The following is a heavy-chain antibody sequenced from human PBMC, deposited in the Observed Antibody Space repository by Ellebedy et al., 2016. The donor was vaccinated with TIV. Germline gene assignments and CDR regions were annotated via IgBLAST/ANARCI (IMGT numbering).Heavy chain of an antibody. J-gene: IGHJ5*02. CDR1: GYSFTSYW. CDR2: IYPGDSDT. V-gene: IGHV5-51*01. Sequence: GESLKISCKGSGYSFTSYWIGWVRQMPGKGLAWMGIIYPGDSDTRYSSSFQCKVTISADKSISTAYLQWSSLKASDTAMYYCARLTRHWFDPWGQGTLVTVSS. D-gene: IGHD6-6*01. CDR3: ARLTRHWFDP.